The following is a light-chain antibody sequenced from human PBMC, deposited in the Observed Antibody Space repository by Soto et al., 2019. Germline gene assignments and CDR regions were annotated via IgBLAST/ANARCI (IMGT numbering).Light chain of an antibody. CDR2: GAS. CDR3: QQYGSSPPYT. J-gene: IGKJ2*01. CDR1: RSIRSSQ. V-gene: IGKV3-20*01. Sequence: EIVLTQSPGTLSLSPGERATLSCRASRSIRSSQLVWYQQKAGQAPRLLIYGASSRATGIPDRFSGSGSGTDFTLTISRQEPEDFAVYYCQQYGSSPPYTFGQGTKLEIK.